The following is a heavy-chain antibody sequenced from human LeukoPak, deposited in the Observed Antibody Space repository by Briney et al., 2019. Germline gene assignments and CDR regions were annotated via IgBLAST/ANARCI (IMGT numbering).Heavy chain of an antibody. Sequence: GGSLRLSCAASGFTFSSYAMSWVRQAPGKGLEWVSAISGSGGSTYYADSVKGRFTISRDNSKNTLYLQMNSLRAEDTAVYYCAKGIGYCSSTSCPYYYYYYMDVWGKGTTVTVSS. D-gene: IGHD2-2*01. J-gene: IGHJ6*03. CDR1: GFTFSSYA. CDR2: ISGSGGST. CDR3: AKGIGYCSSTSCPYYYYYYMDV. V-gene: IGHV3-23*01.